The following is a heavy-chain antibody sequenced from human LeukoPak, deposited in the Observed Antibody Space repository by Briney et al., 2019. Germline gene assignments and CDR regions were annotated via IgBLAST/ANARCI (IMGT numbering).Heavy chain of an antibody. Sequence: SETLSLTCAVYGGSFSGYYWSWIRQPPGKGLEWIGEINHSGGTNYNPSLKSRVTISVDTSKNQFSLKLSSVTAADTAVYYCARGGYDSSGYSFAWGQGTLVTVSS. CDR2: INHSGGT. CDR1: GGSFSGYY. CDR3: ARGGYDSSGYSFA. V-gene: IGHV4-34*01. D-gene: IGHD3-22*01. J-gene: IGHJ5*02.